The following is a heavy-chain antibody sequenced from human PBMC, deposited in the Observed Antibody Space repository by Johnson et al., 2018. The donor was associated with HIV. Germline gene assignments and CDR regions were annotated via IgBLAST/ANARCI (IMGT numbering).Heavy chain of an antibody. J-gene: IGHJ3*02. CDR1: GFTFSSYA. CDR3: AKWGTITGTTEVFDI. CDR2: ISYDVSNK. Sequence: QVQLVESGGGVVQPGRSLRLSCAASGFTFSSYAMHWVRQAPGKGLEWVAVISYDVSNKYYADSVKGRFTISRDNSKNTLYLQMNSLRAEDTAVYYCAKWGTITGTTEVFDIWGQGTMVTVSS. D-gene: IGHD1-7*01. V-gene: IGHV3-30*04.